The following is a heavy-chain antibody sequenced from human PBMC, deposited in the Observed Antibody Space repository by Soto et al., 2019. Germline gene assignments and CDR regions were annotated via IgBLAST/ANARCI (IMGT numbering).Heavy chain of an antibody. V-gene: IGHV3-30-3*01. CDR3: ARDRYGYDSRGYWTWLFDY. J-gene: IGHJ4*01. CDR1: GFTFSDYA. Sequence: QVQLVESGGGVVQPGRSLRLSCAASGFTFSDYAMHRVRQAPGKGLEWVAVISYDGSSEDYADSVMGRFTISRDNSKNTLYLPMNSLRAEDTAVSYCARDRYGYDSRGYWTWLFDYCGHGTLVTVSS. CDR2: ISYDGSSE. D-gene: IGHD3-22*01.